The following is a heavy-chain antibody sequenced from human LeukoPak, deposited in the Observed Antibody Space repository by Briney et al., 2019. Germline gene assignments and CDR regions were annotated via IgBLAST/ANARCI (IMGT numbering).Heavy chain of an antibody. J-gene: IGHJ4*02. D-gene: IGHD6-19*01. V-gene: IGHV3-73*01. CDR1: GYTFSDNW. Sequence: GGSLRLSCAASGYTFSDNWMSWVRQAPGKGLEWVGRIRSKANSYATAYAASVKGRFTISRDDSKNTAYLQMNSLKTEDTAVYYCARSRAVAGRGCYFDYWGQGTLVTVSS. CDR2: IRSKANSYAT. CDR3: ARSRAVAGRGCYFDY.